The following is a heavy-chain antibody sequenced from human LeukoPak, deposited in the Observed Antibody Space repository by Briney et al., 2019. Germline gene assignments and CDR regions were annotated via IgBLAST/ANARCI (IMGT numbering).Heavy chain of an antibody. CDR3: SCISDWYTGIDY. D-gene: IGHD6-19*01. Sequence: GGSLRLSCTASGFTLGDYAMSWVRQAPGKGLEWVGFIRSKAYGGTTEYAASVKGRFTISRDDSKSIAYLQMNSLKTEDTAVYFCSCISDWYTGIDYWGQGTLVTVSS. CDR1: GFTLGDYA. V-gene: IGHV3-49*04. J-gene: IGHJ4*02. CDR2: IRSKAYGGTT.